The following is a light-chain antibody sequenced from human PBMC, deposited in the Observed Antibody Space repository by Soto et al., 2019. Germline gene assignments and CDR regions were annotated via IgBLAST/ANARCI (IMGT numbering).Light chain of an antibody. Sequence: QYVLTQPPSASGTPGQRVTISCSGSSSNIGSNTVTWYQQLPGTAPKLLIYRNNQRPSGVPDRFSGSKSGTSASLAISGLQSEDEADYYCAAWDDSLKGVFGGGTQLTVL. CDR1: SSNIGSNT. CDR3: AAWDDSLKGV. J-gene: IGLJ2*01. CDR2: RNN. V-gene: IGLV1-44*01.